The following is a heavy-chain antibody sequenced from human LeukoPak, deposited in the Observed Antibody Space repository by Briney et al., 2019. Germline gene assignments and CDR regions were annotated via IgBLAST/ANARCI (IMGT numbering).Heavy chain of an antibody. CDR1: GFTFPTSA. CDR3: AADIVVGPAAMRDDAFDI. J-gene: IGHJ3*02. CDR2: IVVGSSNT. V-gene: IGHV1-58*02. Sequence: GASVKVSCKASGFTFPTSAMMWVRQARGQRLEWIGWIVVGSSNTNYAQKFQERATITRDMSTSTDYMELSSLRSEDTAVYYCAADIVVGPAAMRDDAFDIWGQGTMVTVSS. D-gene: IGHD2-2*01.